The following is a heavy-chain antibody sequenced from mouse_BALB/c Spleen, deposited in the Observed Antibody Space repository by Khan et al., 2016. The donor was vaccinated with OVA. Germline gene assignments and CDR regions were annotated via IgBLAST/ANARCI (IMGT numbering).Heavy chain of an antibody. J-gene: IGHJ2*01. V-gene: IGHV2-2*02. CDR1: GFSLTTYG. D-gene: IGHD3-3*01. CDR3: ARNRGGYFDY. CDR2: IWRGGST. Sequence: QVRLQQSGPGLVQPSQSLSITCTVSGFSLTTYGVHWVRQSPGKGLEWLGVIWRGGSTDYDAAFISRLSISKDNSKSQVFFKMNSLQANDTAIYYCARNRGGYFDYWGQGTTLTVSS.